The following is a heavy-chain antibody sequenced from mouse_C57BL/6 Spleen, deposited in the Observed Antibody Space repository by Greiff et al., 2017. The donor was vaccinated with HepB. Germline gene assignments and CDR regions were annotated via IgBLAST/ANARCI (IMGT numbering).Heavy chain of an antibody. J-gene: IGHJ2*01. V-gene: IGHV1-80*01. CDR3: ARVKAYGYFDY. Sequence: QVQLKESGAELVKPGASVKISCKASGYAFSSYWMNWVKQRPGKGLEWIGQIYPGDGDTNYNGKFKGKATLTADKSSSTAYMQLSSLTSDDAAVYFGARVKAYGYFDYWGQGTTLTVSS. CDR2: IYPGDGDT. D-gene: IGHD6-5*01. CDR1: GYAFSSYW.